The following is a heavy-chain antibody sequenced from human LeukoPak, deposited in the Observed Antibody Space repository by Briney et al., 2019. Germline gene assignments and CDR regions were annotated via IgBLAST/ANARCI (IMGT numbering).Heavy chain of an antibody. V-gene: IGHV3-30*04. J-gene: IGHJ3*02. D-gene: IGHD4-17*01. CDR2: ISYDGSNK. CDR3: ARELRPMTTVATFQAFDI. CDR1: GFTFSSYA. Sequence: PGGSLRLSCAASGFTFSSYAMHWVRQAPGKGLEWVAVISYDGSNKYYADSVKGRFTISRDNSKNTLYLQMNSLRAEDTAVYYCARELRPMTTVATFQAFDIWGQGTMVTVSS.